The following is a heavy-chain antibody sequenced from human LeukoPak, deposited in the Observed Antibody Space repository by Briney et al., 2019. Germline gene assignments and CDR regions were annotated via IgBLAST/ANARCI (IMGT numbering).Heavy chain of an antibody. D-gene: IGHD1-7*01. Sequence: PGGSLRLSCAASGFTFSSYWMKWVRQAPGKGPMWVSHISPDGRNIAYADSVKGRFTISRDSAKNTLYLQMNSLRVGDTAVYYCVRDGGGTTPYDCWGQGTLVTVSS. V-gene: IGHV3-74*01. CDR3: VRDGGGTTPYDC. CDR2: ISPDGRNI. CDR1: GFTFSSYW. J-gene: IGHJ4*02.